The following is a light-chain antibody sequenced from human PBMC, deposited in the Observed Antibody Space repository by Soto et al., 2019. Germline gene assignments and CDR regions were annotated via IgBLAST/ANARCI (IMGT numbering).Light chain of an antibody. CDR1: QNIGRF. CDR3: QQSFTTPLT. CDR2: VAS. V-gene: IGKV1-39*01. Sequence: DIQITHSPSSLSASVGDRVTITCRSSQNIGRFLNWHQQKPGKAPNVLINVASTLRSGVPSRFSGSGSGTDFNLTINSLQPEDFATYFCQQSFTTPLTLGGGTKVDIK. J-gene: IGKJ4*01.